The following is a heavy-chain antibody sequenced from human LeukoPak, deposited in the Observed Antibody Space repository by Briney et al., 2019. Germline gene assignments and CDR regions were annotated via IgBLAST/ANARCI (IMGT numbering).Heavy chain of an antibody. CDR1: SGSISSYY. Sequence: PSETLSLTCTVSSGSISSYYWSWIRQPAGKGLEWIGRIYTTGSTNYNPSLKSRVTMSVDTSKNQFSLKLNSVTAADTAVYYCARDGDYNYFDCWGQGTLVTVSS. CDR3: ARDGDYNYFDC. V-gene: IGHV4-4*07. D-gene: IGHD4-17*01. J-gene: IGHJ4*02. CDR2: IYTTGST.